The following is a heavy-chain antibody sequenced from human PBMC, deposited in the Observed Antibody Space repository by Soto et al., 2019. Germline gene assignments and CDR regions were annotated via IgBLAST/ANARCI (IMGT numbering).Heavy chain of an antibody. V-gene: IGHV3-30*18. CDR1: GFTFSSYG. J-gene: IGHJ4*02. CDR2: ISYDGSNK. CDR3: AKNGGSSCPDY. D-gene: IGHD6-13*01. Sequence: PGGSLRLSCAASGFTFSSYGMHWVRQAPGKGLEWVAVISYDGSNKYYADSVKGRFTISRDNSKNTLYLQMNSLRAEDTAVYYCAKNGGSSCPDYWGQGTMVTVYS.